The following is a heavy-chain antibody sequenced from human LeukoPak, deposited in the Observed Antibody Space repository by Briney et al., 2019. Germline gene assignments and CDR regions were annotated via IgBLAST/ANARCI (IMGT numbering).Heavy chain of an antibody. Sequence: GGSMTLSCPASGFTSTNYYIGWTRQAPGKGFEWVPYISSSGSTIYYADSVTGRFTISRDNSDNTLFLQMDSLGVSDTAIYCCAKEDGRGSSFDSWGQGTLVTVSS. J-gene: IGHJ4*02. CDR1: GFTSTNYY. CDR3: AKEDGRGSSFDS. D-gene: IGHD3-10*02. V-gene: IGHV3-11*01. CDR2: ISSSGSTI.